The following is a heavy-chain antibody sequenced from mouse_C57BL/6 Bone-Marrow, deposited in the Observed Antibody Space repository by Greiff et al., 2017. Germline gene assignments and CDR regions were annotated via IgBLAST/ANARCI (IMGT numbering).Heavy chain of an antibody. CDR1: GYSITSGYY. CDR3: TRGGIYYGPFDY. Sequence: EVQLQQSGPGLVKPSQSLSLTCSVTGYSITSGYYWNWIRQFPGNKLEWMGYISYDGSNNYNPSLKNRISITRDTSKNQFFLKWNSVTTEDTATYYCTRGGIYYGPFDYWGQGTTLTVSS. J-gene: IGHJ2*01. V-gene: IGHV3-6*01. D-gene: IGHD2-1*01. CDR2: ISYDGSN.